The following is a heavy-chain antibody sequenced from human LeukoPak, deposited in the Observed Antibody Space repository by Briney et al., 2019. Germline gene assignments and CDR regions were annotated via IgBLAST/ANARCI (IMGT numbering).Heavy chain of an antibody. V-gene: IGHV4-59*01. J-gene: IGHJ4*02. Sequence: PSETLSLTCTVSGGSISSYYWSWIRQPPGKGLEWVGYMYYSGSTNYNPSLKSRVTISVDTSKNQFSLKLSSVTAADTAVYYCAREIAARPDYFDYWGQGTLVTVSS. CDR1: GGSISSYY. D-gene: IGHD6-6*01. CDR2: MYYSGST. CDR3: AREIAARPDYFDY.